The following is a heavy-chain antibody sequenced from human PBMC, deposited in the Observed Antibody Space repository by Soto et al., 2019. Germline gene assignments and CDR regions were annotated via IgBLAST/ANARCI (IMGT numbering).Heavy chain of an antibody. CDR3: ARSQGGSSSLDIYYYYYYGMDV. Sequence: ASVKVSCKAPGGTFSSYAISWVRQAPGQGLEWMGGIIPIFGTANYAQKFQGRVTITADESTSTGYMELSSLRSEDTAVYYCARSQGGSSSLDIYYYYYYGMDVWGQGTTVTV. V-gene: IGHV1-69*13. CDR1: GGTFSSYA. CDR2: IIPIFGTA. J-gene: IGHJ6*02. D-gene: IGHD2-15*01.